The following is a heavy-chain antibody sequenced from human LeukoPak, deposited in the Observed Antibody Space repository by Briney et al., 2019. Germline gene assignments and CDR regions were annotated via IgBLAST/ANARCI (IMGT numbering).Heavy chain of an antibody. CDR1: GGSFSGYY. D-gene: IGHD2-8*01. V-gene: IGHV4-34*01. J-gene: IGHJ6*03. Sequence: PSETLSLTCAVYGGSFSGYYWSWIRQPPGKGLEWIGEINHSGSTNYNPSLKSRVTISVDTSKNQFSLKLSSVTAADTAVYYCARAPKLYCTNGVYHYYYYYYMDVWGKGTTVTVSS. CDR3: ARAPKLYCTNGVYHYYYYYYMDV. CDR2: INHSGST.